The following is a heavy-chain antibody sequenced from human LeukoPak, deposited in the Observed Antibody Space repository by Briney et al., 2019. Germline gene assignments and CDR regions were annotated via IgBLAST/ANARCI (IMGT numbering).Heavy chain of an antibody. J-gene: IGHJ4*02. CDR1: GFTFSSYS. V-gene: IGHV3-21*01. CDR2: ISSSSSYI. CDR3: ARPYGGYPYYYFDY. D-gene: IGHD4-23*01. Sequence: PGGSLRLSCAASGFTFSSYSMNWVRQAPGKGLEWVSSISSSSSYIYYADSVKGRFTISRDNAKNSLYLQMNSLRAEDTAVYYCARPYGGYPYYYFDYWGQGTLVTVSS.